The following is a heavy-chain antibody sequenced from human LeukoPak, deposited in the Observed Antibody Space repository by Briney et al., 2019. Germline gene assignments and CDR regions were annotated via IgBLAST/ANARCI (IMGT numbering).Heavy chain of an antibody. D-gene: IGHD3-22*01. J-gene: IGHJ5*02. CDR3: ARPYYYDSRIDP. CDR2: MYYSGST. V-gene: IGHV4-30-4*01. CDR1: GGSISSGDYY. Sequence: PSETLSLTCTVSGGSISSGDYYWSWIRQPPGKGLEWIAYMYYSGSTYYNPSLKSRVIMSADTSKNQLSLKLSSVTVADTAVYYCARPYYYDSRIDPWGQGILVTVSS.